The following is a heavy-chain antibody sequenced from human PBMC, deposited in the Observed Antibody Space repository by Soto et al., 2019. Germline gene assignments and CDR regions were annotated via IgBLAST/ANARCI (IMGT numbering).Heavy chain of an antibody. CDR1: GFTFSSYS. D-gene: IGHD4-4*01. Sequence: EVQLVESGGGLVKPGGSLRLSCAASGFTFSSYSMNWVRQAPGKGLEWVSSISSSSSYIYYADSVKGRFTISRDNAKNSLYLQMNSLRAEDTAVYYCARSSNRHPMPQNYFDYWGQGTLVTVSS. J-gene: IGHJ4*02. CDR3: ARSSNRHPMPQNYFDY. CDR2: ISSSSSYI. V-gene: IGHV3-21*01.